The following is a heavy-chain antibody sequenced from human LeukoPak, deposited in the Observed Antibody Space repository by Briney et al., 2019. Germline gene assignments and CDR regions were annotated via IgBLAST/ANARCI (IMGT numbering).Heavy chain of an antibody. Sequence: GGSLRLSCAASGFTFSSYAMTWVRQAPGKGREWVSGISGSGVNTYYADSVKGRFTISRDNSKNTLYLQMNSLRAEDTAVYYCAKLGGPYNWDYAGLNYMDVWGKGTTFTVSS. J-gene: IGHJ6*03. D-gene: IGHD1-7*01. V-gene: IGHV3-23*01. CDR2: ISGSGVNT. CDR1: GFTFSSYA. CDR3: AKLGGPYNWDYAGLNYMDV.